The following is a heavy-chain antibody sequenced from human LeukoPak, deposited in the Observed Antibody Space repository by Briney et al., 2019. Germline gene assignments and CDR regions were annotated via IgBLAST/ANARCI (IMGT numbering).Heavy chain of an antibody. J-gene: IGHJ6*02. CDR3: ARVRRGSDYYGMDV. CDR1: GYTFTGYY. CDR2: INPNSGGT. D-gene: IGHD1-26*01. Sequence: ASVKVSCKASGYTFTGYYMHWVRQAPGQGLEWMGWINPNSGGTNYAQKFQGWVTMTRDTSISTAYMEPSRLRSDDTAVYYCARVRRGSDYYGMDVWGQGTTVTVSS. V-gene: IGHV1-2*04.